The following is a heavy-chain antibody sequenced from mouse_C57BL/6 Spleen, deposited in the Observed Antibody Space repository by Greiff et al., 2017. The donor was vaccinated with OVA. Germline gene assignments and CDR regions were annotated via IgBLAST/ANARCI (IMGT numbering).Heavy chain of an antibody. CDR3: ARRSYYGNWAWFAY. V-gene: IGHV1-53*01. CDR2: INPSNGGT. Sequence: QVHVKQPGTELVKPGASVKLSCKASGYTFTSYWMHWVKQRPGQGLEWIGNINPSNGGTNYNEKFKSKATLTVDKSSSTAYMQLSSLTSEDSAVYYGARRSYYGNWAWFAYWGQGTLVTVSA. CDR1: GYTFTSYW. D-gene: IGHD2-10*01. J-gene: IGHJ3*01.